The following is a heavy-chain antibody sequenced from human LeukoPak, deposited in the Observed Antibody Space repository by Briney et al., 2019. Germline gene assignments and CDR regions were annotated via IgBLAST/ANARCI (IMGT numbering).Heavy chain of an antibody. V-gene: IGHV3-30*02. CDR1: GFTFSSHG. J-gene: IGHJ3*02. Sequence: GGSLRLSCVASGFTFSSHGMHWVRQAPGKGLEWVAFIRYDGSNKYYADSVKGRFTISRDNSKNTLYLQMNSLRAEDTAVYYCARDRRLMVVTASDYAFDIWGQGTMVTVSS. CDR3: ARDRRLMVVTASDYAFDI. D-gene: IGHD2-21*02. CDR2: IRYDGSNK.